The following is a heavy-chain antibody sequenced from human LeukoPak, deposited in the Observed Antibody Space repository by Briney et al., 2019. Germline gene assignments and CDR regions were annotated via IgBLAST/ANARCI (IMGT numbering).Heavy chain of an antibody. CDR3: ARESGTYYYDSSGYYGGDY. CDR2: ISAYNGNT. CDR1: GYTFTMYG. D-gene: IGHD3-22*01. J-gene: IGHJ4*02. Sequence: ASVTVSCTASGYTFTMYGISWVRQAPGQGLEWMGWISAYNGNTNYAQKLQGRVTMTTDTSTSTAYMELRSLRSDDTAVYYCARESGTYYYDSSGYYGGDYWGQGTLVTVSS. V-gene: IGHV1-18*01.